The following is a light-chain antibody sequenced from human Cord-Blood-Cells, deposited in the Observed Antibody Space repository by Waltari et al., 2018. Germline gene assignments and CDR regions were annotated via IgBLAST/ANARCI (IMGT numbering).Light chain of an antibody. Sequence: DIVMTQSPDSLAVSLGESATINCKSSQSVLYSSNNKNYLAWYQQKPGQPPKLLIYWASTRESGVPDRFSVSGSGTDFTLTISSLQAEDVAVYYCQQYYSTPFTFGPGTKVDIK. CDR1: QSVLYSSNNKNY. CDR2: WAS. J-gene: IGKJ3*01. V-gene: IGKV4-1*01. CDR3: QQYYSTPFT.